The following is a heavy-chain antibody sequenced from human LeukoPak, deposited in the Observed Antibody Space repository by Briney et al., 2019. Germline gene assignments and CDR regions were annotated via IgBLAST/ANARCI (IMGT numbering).Heavy chain of an antibody. J-gene: IGHJ4*02. Sequence: GGSLRLSCAASGFTFSSYGMSWVRRASGKGLEWASAISGSGGSTYYADSVKGRFTISRDNSKNTLYLQMNSLRAEDTAVYYCAKDHGRDYYGSGRYDYWGQGTLVTVSS. CDR2: ISGSGGST. CDR1: GFTFSSYG. CDR3: AKDHGRDYYGSGRYDY. D-gene: IGHD3-10*01. V-gene: IGHV3-23*01.